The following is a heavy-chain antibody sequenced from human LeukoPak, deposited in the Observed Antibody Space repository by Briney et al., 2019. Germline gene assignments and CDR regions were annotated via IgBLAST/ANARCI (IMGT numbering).Heavy chain of an antibody. CDR1: GGSISSYY. V-gene: IGHV4-4*07. J-gene: IGHJ4*02. CDR3: ARRKAYSYGYNRYYFDY. CDR2: IYTSGST. D-gene: IGHD5-18*01. Sequence: SETLSLTCTVSGGSISSYYWSWIRQPAGKGLEWIGRIYTSGSTNYNPSLKSRVTMSVDTSKNQFSLKLSSVTAADTAVYYCARRKAYSYGYNRYYFDYWGQGTLVTVSS.